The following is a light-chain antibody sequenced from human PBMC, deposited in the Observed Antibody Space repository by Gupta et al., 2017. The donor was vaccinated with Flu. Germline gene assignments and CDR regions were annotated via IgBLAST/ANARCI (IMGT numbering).Light chain of an antibody. Sequence: GDTVTITYRVSQSVSSWLALYQQKPVKAPKVLIYKAYSLQSGVPSRFSGSGSETDFTLTISGLQPDDFAAYYCQRYYSYSYTFGQGTKLEIK. J-gene: IGKJ2*01. V-gene: IGKV1-5*03. CDR2: KAY. CDR1: QSVSSW. CDR3: QRYYSYSYT.